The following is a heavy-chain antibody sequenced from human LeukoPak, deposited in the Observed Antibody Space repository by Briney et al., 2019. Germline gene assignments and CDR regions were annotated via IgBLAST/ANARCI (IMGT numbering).Heavy chain of an antibody. J-gene: IGHJ4*02. D-gene: IGHD1-1*01. CDR2: INPISAGT. Sequence: ASVRVSCKASGYTLSGNYMHWVRQAPGQGLEWMGWINPISAGTKYAQKFQGRVSLTRDTSISTAYMELSSLTSDDTASYYCLNEHGGWGQGTPVTVSS. CDR3: LNEHGG. CDR1: GYTLSGNY. V-gene: IGHV1-2*02.